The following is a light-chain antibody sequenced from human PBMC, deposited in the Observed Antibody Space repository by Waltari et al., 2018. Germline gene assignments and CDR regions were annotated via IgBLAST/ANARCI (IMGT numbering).Light chain of an antibody. V-gene: IGLV1-47*01. Sequence: QSVLTQPPSASGTPGQRVTISCSGRRSNIGSNSVYWYQQLPGTAPKLPIYRNNQRPSGVPDRFSGSKSGTAASLAISGLRSEDEADYYCAAWDDSLRVFGGGTKLTVL. CDR2: RNN. CDR1: RSNIGSNS. J-gene: IGLJ3*02. CDR3: AAWDDSLRV.